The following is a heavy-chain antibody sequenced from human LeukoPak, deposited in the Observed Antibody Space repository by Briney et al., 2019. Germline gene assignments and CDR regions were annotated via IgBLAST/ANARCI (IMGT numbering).Heavy chain of an antibody. CDR1: GYTFTGYY. V-gene: IGHV1-2*02. J-gene: IGHJ6*03. CDR2: INPNSGGT. Sequence: ASVKVSCKASGYTFTGYYMHWVRQAPGQGLEWMGWINPNSGGTNYAQKFQGRVTMTRDTSISTAYMELSRLRSDDTAVYYCARVSVTTLFYYYYYMDIWGKGTTVTVSS. CDR3: ARVSVTTLFYYYYYMDI. D-gene: IGHD4-11*01.